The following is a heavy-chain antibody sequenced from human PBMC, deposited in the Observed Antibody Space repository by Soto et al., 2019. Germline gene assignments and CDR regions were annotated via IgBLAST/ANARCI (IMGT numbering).Heavy chain of an antibody. Sequence: GASVKVSCKASGYTFTGYYMHWVRQAPGQGLEWMGWITPNSGGTNYAQKFQGWVTMTSDTSISTAYMELSRLRSDDTAVYYCARGPAIPEAECAFDIWGQGTMVTVPS. V-gene: IGHV1-2*04. J-gene: IGHJ3*02. D-gene: IGHD2-2*02. CDR2: ITPNSGGT. CDR3: ARGPAIPEAECAFDI. CDR1: GYTFTGYY.